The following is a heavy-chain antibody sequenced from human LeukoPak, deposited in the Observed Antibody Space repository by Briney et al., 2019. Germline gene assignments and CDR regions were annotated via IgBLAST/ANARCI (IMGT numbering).Heavy chain of an antibody. CDR2: INPGGSST. J-gene: IGHJ4*02. Sequence: GGSLRLSCAASGFTFSNYWMHWVRQVQGKGLVWSSRINPGGSSTTYADSVKGRFTISRDNAKNTLYLQMNSLRAEDTAVYYCAKDLGYYYGSGSHLKYWGQGTLVTVSS. CDR3: AKDLGYYYGSGSHLKY. CDR1: GFTFSNYW. D-gene: IGHD3-10*01. V-gene: IGHV3-74*01.